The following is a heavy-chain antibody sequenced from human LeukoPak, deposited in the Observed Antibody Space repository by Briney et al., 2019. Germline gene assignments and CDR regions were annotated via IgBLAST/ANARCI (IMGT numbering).Heavy chain of an antibody. D-gene: IGHD1-1*01. CDR1: GFALSDYW. CDR3: ARDFPGTDDSFDV. Sequence: GGSLRLSCAISGFALSDYWMHWVRQAPGKGPEWVSRINLDGSSPAYADSVKGRFTISRDSAKNTLYLQMNTLRAEDTAVYYCARDFPGTDDSFDVWGQGTMVTVSS. J-gene: IGHJ3*01. CDR2: INLDGSSP. V-gene: IGHV3-74*01.